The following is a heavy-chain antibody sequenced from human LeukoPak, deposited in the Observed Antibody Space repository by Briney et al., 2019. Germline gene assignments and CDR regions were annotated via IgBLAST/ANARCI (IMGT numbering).Heavy chain of an antibody. CDR1: GGSISSYY. CDR3: ARLGSQLSEYYYGMDV. Sequence: SETLSLTCTVSGGSISSYYWSWIRQPPGKGLEWIGYFYYSGSTNYNPSLKSRVTISVDTSKNQFSLKLSSVTAADTAVYYCARLGSQLSEYYYGMDVWGQGTTVTVSS. J-gene: IGHJ6*02. D-gene: IGHD1-1*01. CDR2: FYYSGST. V-gene: IGHV4-59*08.